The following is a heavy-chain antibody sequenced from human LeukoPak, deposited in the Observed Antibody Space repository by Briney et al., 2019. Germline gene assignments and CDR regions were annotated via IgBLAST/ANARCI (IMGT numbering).Heavy chain of an antibody. CDR1: GDSISSRTSDF. Sequence: PSETLSLTCTVSGDSISSRTSDFWGWIRQSPGKGLEWIGEISYIGTTYYNPSLESRVSISLEMSKNQFSLKLNSMTAADTAIYYCARDLRDGVVAATYWFDPWGQGTLVTVSS. CDR3: ARDLRDGVVAATYWFDP. J-gene: IGHJ5*02. CDR2: ISYIGTT. D-gene: IGHD2-15*01. V-gene: IGHV4-39*07.